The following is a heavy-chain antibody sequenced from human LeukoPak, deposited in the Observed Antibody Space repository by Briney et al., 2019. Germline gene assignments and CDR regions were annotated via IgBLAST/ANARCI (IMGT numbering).Heavy chain of an antibody. Sequence: GGSLRLSCAASGFTFSSYAMSWVRQAPGKGLEWVSAISGSGGSTYYADSVKGRFTISRDNSKNTLYLQMNSLRAEDTAVYYCAKEPAWMSSNESPGDYWGQGTLVTVSS. CDR2: ISGSGGST. D-gene: IGHD6-13*01. J-gene: IGHJ4*02. CDR1: GFTFSSYA. V-gene: IGHV3-23*01. CDR3: AKEPAWMSSNESPGDY.